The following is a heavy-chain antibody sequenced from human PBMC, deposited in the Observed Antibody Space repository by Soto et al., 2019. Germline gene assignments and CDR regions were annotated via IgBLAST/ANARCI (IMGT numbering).Heavy chain of an antibody. Sequence: XGSLRLSCAAAGFTFSDHYMDWVRQAPGKGLEWVGRTRNKANSYTTEYAASVKGRFTISRDDSKNSLYLQMNSLKTEDTAVYYCARGYCSNGVCYRYIDLWGRGTLVTVSS. CDR2: TRNKANSYTT. CDR1: GFTFSDHY. J-gene: IGHJ2*01. CDR3: ARGYCSNGVCYRYIDL. D-gene: IGHD2-8*01. V-gene: IGHV3-72*01.